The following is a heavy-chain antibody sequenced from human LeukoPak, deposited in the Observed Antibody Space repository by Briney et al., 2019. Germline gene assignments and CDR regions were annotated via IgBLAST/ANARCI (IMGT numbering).Heavy chain of an antibody. D-gene: IGHD3-10*01. J-gene: IGHJ4*02. V-gene: IGHV3-30*03. Sequence: GGSLRLSCAASGFTFSSYGMHWVRQAPGKGLEWVAVISYDGSNKYFPDSVKGRFTISRDNAKNTLYLQMNSLRPEDTAVYYCARNHYGSVDYWGQGTLVTVSS. CDR2: ISYDGSNK. CDR1: GFTFSSYG. CDR3: ARNHYGSVDY.